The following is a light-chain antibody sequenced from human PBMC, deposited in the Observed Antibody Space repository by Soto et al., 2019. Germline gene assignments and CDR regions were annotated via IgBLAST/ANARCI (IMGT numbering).Light chain of an antibody. CDR1: QTISNW. Sequence: DIQMTHSPSTLSASVGDRVTIXSRASQTISNWLAWYQQKPGKAPKLLIYDASSLESGVPSRFSGSGSGTEFTLTINSLQPDDFATYYCQQYNSYWRTFGQGTKVDIK. CDR2: DAS. CDR3: QQYNSYWRT. V-gene: IGKV1-5*01. J-gene: IGKJ1*01.